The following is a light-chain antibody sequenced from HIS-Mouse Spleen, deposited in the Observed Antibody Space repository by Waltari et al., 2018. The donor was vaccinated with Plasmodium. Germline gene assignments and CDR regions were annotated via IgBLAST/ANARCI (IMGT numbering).Light chain of an antibody. CDR2: GAS. Sequence: EIVMTQSPATLSVSPGERAPLSCRASQSVSSNLAWYQQKPGQAPRLLIYGASTRATGIPARFSGSGSGTEFTLTISSLQSEDFAVYYCQQYNNRSFTFGPGTKVDIK. CDR1: QSVSSN. CDR3: QQYNNRSFT. V-gene: IGKV3-15*01. J-gene: IGKJ3*01.